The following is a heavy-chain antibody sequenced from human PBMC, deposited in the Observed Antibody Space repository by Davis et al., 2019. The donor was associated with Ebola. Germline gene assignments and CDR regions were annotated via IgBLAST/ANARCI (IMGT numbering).Heavy chain of an antibody. CDR1: GYTFTNYY. J-gene: IGHJ6*02. D-gene: IGHD1-14*01. CDR2: ISAYNGNT. Sequence: ASVKVSCKASGYTFTNYYMHWVRQAPGQGLEWMGWISAYNGNTNYAQKLQGRVTMTTNTSTSTAYMELRSLRSDDTAVYYCARLPESSWVDGMDVWGQGTTVTVSS. CDR3: ARLPESSWVDGMDV. V-gene: IGHV1-18*04.